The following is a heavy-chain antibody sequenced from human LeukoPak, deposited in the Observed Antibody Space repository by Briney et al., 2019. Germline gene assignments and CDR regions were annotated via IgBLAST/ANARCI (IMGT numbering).Heavy chain of an antibody. J-gene: IGHJ6*03. V-gene: IGHV3-33*06. CDR3: AKDQRQWELHEASYMDV. CDR2: IWYDGSNK. CDR1: GFTFSSYG. D-gene: IGHD1-26*01. Sequence: PGRSLRLSSAASGFTFSSYGMHWVRQAPGKGLEWVAVIWYDGSNKYYADSVKGRFTISRDNSKNTLFLQMNSLRAEDTAVYYCAKDQRQWELHEASYMDVWGKGTTVTVSS.